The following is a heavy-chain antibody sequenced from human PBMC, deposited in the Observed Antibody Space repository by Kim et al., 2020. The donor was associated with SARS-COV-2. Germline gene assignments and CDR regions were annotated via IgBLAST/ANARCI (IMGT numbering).Heavy chain of an antibody. CDR3: ARAGNYGDYRWFDP. J-gene: IGHJ5*02. V-gene: IGHV4-39*07. Sequence: NPSLKSRVPISVNTSKNQFSLKLTAVTAADTAVYYGARAGNYGDYRWFDPWGQGTLVTVSS. D-gene: IGHD4-17*01.